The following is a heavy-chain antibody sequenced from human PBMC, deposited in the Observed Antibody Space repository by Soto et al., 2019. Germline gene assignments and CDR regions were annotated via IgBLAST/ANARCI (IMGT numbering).Heavy chain of an antibody. J-gene: IGHJ6*02. Sequence: TSETLSLTCTVSGGSISSGGYYWSWIRQHPGKGLEWIGYIYYSGSTYYNPSLKSRVTISVDTSKNQFSLKLSSVTAADTAVYYCARETYYYDSSGYSPPYYGMDVWGQGTTVTVSS. D-gene: IGHD3-22*01. CDR1: GGSISSGGYY. V-gene: IGHV4-31*03. CDR2: IYYSGST. CDR3: ARETYYYDSSGYSPPYYGMDV.